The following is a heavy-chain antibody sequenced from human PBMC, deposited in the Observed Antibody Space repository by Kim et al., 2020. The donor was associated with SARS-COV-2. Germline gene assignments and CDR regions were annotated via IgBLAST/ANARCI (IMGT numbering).Heavy chain of an antibody. CDR1: GYIFTNYW. J-gene: IGHJ4*02. CDR3: ARHYSSSWFGY. D-gene: IGHD6-13*01. Sequence: GESLKISCKAFGYIFTNYWIGWVRQMPGRGLEWMGMINCEDSDTYYSPSFQGQVTISLDKSISTAYLQWSSLKASDTAMYYCARHYSSSWFGYWGQGTLVTVSS. V-gene: IGHV5-51*01. CDR2: INCEDSDT.